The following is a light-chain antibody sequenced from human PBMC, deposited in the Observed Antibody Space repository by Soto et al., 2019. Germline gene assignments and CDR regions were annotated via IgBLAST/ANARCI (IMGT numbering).Light chain of an antibody. CDR3: QQYGGSMYT. J-gene: IGKJ2*01. CDR2: GAS. Sequence: EIVLTQSPGTLSLSPGERATLSCRASQSVSSSYLAWYQQKPGQATRLLIYGASSRATGIADRFSGSGSGTDFTLTISGLEPEDVAVYYCQQYGGSMYTFGQGTRLEFK. V-gene: IGKV3-20*01. CDR1: QSVSSSY.